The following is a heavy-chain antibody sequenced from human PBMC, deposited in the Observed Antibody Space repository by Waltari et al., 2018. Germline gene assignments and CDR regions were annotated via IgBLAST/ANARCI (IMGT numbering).Heavy chain of an antibody. Sequence: EVQLVESGGGLVQPGRSLRLSCTASGFPFGDYALSWVRQAPGRGLGWVGFIRSKAYGGTTEYAASVKGRFTISRDDSKSIAYLQMNSLKTEDTAVYYCTRDPQGAYVLSEFDYWDQGTLVTVSS. J-gene: IGHJ4*02. D-gene: IGHD3-16*01. CDR2: IRSKAYGGTT. CDR1: GFPFGDYA. CDR3: TRDPQGAYVLSEFDY. V-gene: IGHV3-49*04.